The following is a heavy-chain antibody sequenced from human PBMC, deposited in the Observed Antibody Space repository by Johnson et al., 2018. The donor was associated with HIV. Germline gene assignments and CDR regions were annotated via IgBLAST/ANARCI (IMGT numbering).Heavy chain of an antibody. V-gene: IGHV3-64*04. CDR3: ARAVTPFGDWEGFDI. D-gene: IGHD3-10*01. CDR2: ISNNGGNT. CDR1: GFTFSNYA. Sequence: QVQLVESGGGLVQPGGSLRLSCAASGFTFSNYAMHWVRQAPGKGLECVSAISNNGGNTYYADSVKGRFTISRDNSKNTLYLQMNSLRAEDTAVYYCARAVTPFGDWEGFDIWGQGTMVTVSS. J-gene: IGHJ3*02.